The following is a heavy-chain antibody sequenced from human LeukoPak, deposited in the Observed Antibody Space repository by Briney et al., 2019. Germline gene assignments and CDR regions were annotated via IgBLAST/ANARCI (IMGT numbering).Heavy chain of an antibody. J-gene: IGHJ4*02. CDR1: GFTFSTYT. CDR3: ARDKAVAGLEGIDY. D-gene: IGHD6-19*01. V-gene: IGHV3-21*01. Sequence: NAGGSLRLSCAASGFTFSTYTMNWVRQAPGKGLEWVSSISSSSSYIYYADSVKGRFTISRDNAKNSLYLQMNSLRAEDTAVYYCARDKAVAGLEGIDYWGQGTLVTVSS. CDR2: ISSSSSYI.